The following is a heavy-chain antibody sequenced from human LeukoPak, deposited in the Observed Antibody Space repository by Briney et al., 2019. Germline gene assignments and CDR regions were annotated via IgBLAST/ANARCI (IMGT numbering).Heavy chain of an antibody. V-gene: IGHV4-4*02. CDR1: GGSISSSNW. Sequence: NPSETLSLTCAVSGGSISSSNWWSWVRQPPGKGLEWIGEIYHSGSTNYNPSLKSRVTISVDKSKNQFSLKLSSVTAADTAVYYCARGAHYYDSSGYYYPFDYWGQGTLVTVSS. CDR2: IYHSGST. J-gene: IGHJ4*02. CDR3: ARGAHYYDSSGYYYPFDY. D-gene: IGHD3-22*01.